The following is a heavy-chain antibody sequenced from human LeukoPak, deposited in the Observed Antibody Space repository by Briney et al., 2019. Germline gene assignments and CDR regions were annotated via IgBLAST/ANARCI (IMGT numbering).Heavy chain of an antibody. CDR2: IKEDGTEK. D-gene: IGHD3-22*01. V-gene: IGHV3-7*01. J-gene: IGHJ4*02. CDR3: ARDSHYDRSGHGYYFDF. Sequence: GESLRLSCAASGFTFSSHWMSWVRQVPGKGLEWVANIKEDGTEKYYVDSVKGRFTISRDNAKNSLYLQMNSLGAEDTAVYYCARDSHYDRSGHGYYFDFWGQGTLVTVSS. CDR1: GFTFSSHW.